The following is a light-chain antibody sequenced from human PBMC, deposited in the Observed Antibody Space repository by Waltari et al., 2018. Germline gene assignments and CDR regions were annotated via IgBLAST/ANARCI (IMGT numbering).Light chain of an antibody. V-gene: IGKV1-8*01. CDR1: QGVSTY. Sequence: AIRMTQSPSSLSASIGDRFTISCRALQGVSTYLAWYQQKPGKAPSLLIHAASTLQSGVPSRFSGSGTGTDFTLTITCLQSEDFATYYCQQYHDYPWTFGQGTKVDI. CDR2: AAS. J-gene: IGKJ1*01. CDR3: QQYHDYPWT.